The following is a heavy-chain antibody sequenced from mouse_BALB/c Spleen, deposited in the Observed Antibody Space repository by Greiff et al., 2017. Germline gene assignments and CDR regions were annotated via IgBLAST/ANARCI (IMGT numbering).Heavy chain of an antibody. Sequence: QVQLQQPGAELVKPGASVKMSCKASGYTFTSYNMHWVKQTPGQGLEWIGAIYPGNGDTSYNQKFKGKATLTADKSSSTAYMQLSSLTSEDSAVYYCARPGYGGINPPAYWGQGTLVTVSA. CDR1: GYTFTSYN. D-gene: IGHD2-2*01. V-gene: IGHV1-12*01. CDR3: ARPGYGGINPPAY. J-gene: IGHJ3*01. CDR2: IYPGNGDT.